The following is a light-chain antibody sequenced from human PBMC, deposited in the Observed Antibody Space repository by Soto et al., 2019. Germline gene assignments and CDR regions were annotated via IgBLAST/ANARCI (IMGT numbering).Light chain of an antibody. J-gene: IGKJ2*01. CDR3: QHYYSYPYT. Sequence: DIPMTQSPSTLSASVGDRVTITCRASPIIGSSLAWYQQKPGKAPKLLIYDASTLRSGVPSRFSGSESGTEFTLTISSLQPDDSATYYCQHYYSYPYTFGQGTKLEIK. V-gene: IGKV1-5*01. CDR2: DAS. CDR1: PIIGSS.